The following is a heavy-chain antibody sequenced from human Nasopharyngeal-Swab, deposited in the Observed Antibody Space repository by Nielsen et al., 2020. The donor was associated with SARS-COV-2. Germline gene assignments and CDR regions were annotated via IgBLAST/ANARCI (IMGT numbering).Heavy chain of an antibody. CDR2: ISAYNGNT. Sequence: ASVKVSCKASGYTFTSYGITWVRQAPGQGLEWMGWISAYNGNTNYAQKLQGRVTMTTDTSTSTAYMELRSLRSDDTAVYYCARALYGDYEFDYWGQGTLVTVSS. V-gene: IGHV1-18*04. J-gene: IGHJ4*02. D-gene: IGHD4-17*01. CDR1: GYTFTSYG. CDR3: ARALYGDYEFDY.